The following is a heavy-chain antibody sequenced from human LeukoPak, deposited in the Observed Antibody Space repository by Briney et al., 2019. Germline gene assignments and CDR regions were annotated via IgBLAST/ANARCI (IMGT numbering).Heavy chain of an antibody. Sequence: GGSLSLSCAASGFTFDDYAMHWVRQAPGKGLEWVSLISWDGGSTYYADSVKGRFTISRDNSKYSLYLQMNSLRAEDTALYYCARDSGSYGRAFDIWGQGTMVTVSS. V-gene: IGHV3-43D*03. CDR2: ISWDGGST. CDR3: ARDSGSYGRAFDI. D-gene: IGHD1-26*01. CDR1: GFTFDDYA. J-gene: IGHJ3*02.